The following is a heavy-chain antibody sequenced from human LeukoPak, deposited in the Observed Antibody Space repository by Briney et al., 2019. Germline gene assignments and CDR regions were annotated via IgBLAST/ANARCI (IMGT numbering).Heavy chain of an antibody. CDR1: LCTLLYYA. V-gene: IGHV1-69*13. CDR2: IITILGTA. CDR3: ARTAMVANYYYYYYKDV. Sequence: SVTDSFLSSLCTLLYYAISWLRQAPGKGLEWMGGIITILGTANFAQKFQGRVTITADESFSAPSMAVSGLRSEDTAVYYCARTAMVANYYYYYYKDVWGKGTTVSVSS. D-gene: IGHD5-18*01. J-gene: IGHJ6*03.